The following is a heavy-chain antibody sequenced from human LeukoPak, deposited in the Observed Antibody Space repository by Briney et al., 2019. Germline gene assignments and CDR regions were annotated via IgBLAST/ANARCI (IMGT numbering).Heavy chain of an antibody. D-gene: IGHD7-27*01. V-gene: IGHV3-30*02. CDR1: GFTFSTYG. J-gene: IGHJ4*02. Sequence: GESLRLSCAASGFTFSTYGMHWVRQAPGKGLEWVSSTRYNGDSKYYADSVKGRFTISRDNSKNTLYLQMNSLRTDDTAVYYCAKDFPNWGCDYWGQGTLVTVSS. CDR2: TRYNGDSK. CDR3: AKDFPNWGCDY.